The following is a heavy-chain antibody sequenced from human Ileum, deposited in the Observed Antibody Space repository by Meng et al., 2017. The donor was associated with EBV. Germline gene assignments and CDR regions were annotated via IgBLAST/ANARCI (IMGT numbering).Heavy chain of an antibody. CDR3: ATGRGVVNVLSD. CDR1: GFTFSNYW. Sequence: EVHLGGSGGGLVNPGASLGLSCVASGFTFSNYWMHWVRQAPGKGLVWVSRIHSDGSGTSYADSVKGRFTNSRDNAKNTLYLQMNSLRAEDTAVYYCATGRGVVNVLSDWGQGTLVTVSS. CDR2: IHSDGSGT. J-gene: IGHJ4*02. D-gene: IGHD3-3*01. V-gene: IGHV3-74*01.